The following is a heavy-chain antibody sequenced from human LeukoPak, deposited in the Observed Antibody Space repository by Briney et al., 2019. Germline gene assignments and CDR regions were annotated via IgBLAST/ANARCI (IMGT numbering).Heavy chain of an antibody. CDR2: IYYSGST. CDR1: GGSISSYY. V-gene: IGHV4-59*08. CDR3: ARRGTTVKPFDY. Sequence: SETLSLTCTVSGGSISSYYWSWIRQPPGRGLEWIGYIYYSGSTNSNPSLKSRVTISVDTSKNQFSLKLSSVTAADTAVYYCARRGTTVKPFDYWGQGTLVTVSS. J-gene: IGHJ4*02. D-gene: IGHD4-4*01.